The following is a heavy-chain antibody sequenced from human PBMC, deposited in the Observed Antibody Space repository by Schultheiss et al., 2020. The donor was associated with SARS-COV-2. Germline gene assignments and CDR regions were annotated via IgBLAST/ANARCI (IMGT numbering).Heavy chain of an antibody. D-gene: IGHD6-19*01. V-gene: IGHV1-18*01. Sequence: ASVKVSCKASGYTFTSYGISWVRQAPGQELEWMGWISAYNGNTNYAQKFQGRVTITADESTSTAYMELSSLRSEDTAVYYCARAEGVYPIAVAADFDYWGQGTLVTVSS. J-gene: IGHJ4*02. CDR1: GYTFTSYG. CDR2: ISAYNGNT. CDR3: ARAEGVYPIAVAADFDY.